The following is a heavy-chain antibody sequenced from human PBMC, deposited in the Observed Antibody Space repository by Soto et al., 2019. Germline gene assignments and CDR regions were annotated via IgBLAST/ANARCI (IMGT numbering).Heavy chain of an antibody. CDR2: ISGSGGST. CDR3: VLHKPPVVTMVRGAFDY. V-gene: IGHV3-23*01. J-gene: IGHJ4*02. CDR1: GFTFSSYA. D-gene: IGHD3-10*01. Sequence: PGGSLRLSCAASGFTFSSYAMSWVRQAPGKGLEWVSAISGSGGSTYYADSVKGRFTISRDNSKNTLYLQMNSLRAEDTAVYYCVLHKPPVVTMVRGAFDYWGQGTLVTVSS.